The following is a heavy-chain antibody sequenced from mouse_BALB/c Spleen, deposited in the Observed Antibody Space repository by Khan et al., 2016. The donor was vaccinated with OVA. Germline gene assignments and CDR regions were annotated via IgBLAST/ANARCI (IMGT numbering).Heavy chain of an antibody. J-gene: IGHJ1*01. CDR2: IRYSGST. D-gene: IGHD1-1*01. V-gene: IGHV3-1*02. Sequence: EVQLQESGPDLVKPSQSLSLTCTVTGYSITSGYSWHWIRQFPGNKLEWMGYIRYSGSTNYNPSLKSRISITRATSKNQFFLQLNSVTSEDTATYYGARAGTTVVAYWYVDGWGAGTTVTVSA. CDR1: GYSITSGYS. CDR3: ARAGTTVVAYWYVDG.